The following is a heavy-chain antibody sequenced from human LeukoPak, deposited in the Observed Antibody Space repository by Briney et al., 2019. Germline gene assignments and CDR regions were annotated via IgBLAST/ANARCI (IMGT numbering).Heavy chain of an antibody. V-gene: IGHV1-18*01. Sequence: ASVKVSCKASGYTFTSYGISWVRQAPGQGLEWMGWISAYNGNTNYAQKLQGRVTMTTDTSTSTAYMGLRSLRSDDTAVYYCARSFLGYSYGQTEYYFDYWGQGTLVTVSS. CDR2: ISAYNGNT. CDR1: GYTFTSYG. J-gene: IGHJ4*02. D-gene: IGHD5-18*01. CDR3: ARSFLGYSYGQTEYYFDY.